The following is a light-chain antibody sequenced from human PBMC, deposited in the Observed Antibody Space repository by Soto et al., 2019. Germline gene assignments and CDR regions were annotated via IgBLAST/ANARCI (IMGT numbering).Light chain of an antibody. CDR1: ALPKKY. Sequence: SYELTQPPAVSVSLRQMASITCSGEALPKKYAYWYQQKPGQSPVLVIYKDTERPSGIPERFSGSSSGTMVTLTISGVQPEDEADYYCLSIDISATYVAFGGGTKLTVL. V-gene: IGLV3-16*01. CDR3: LSIDISATYVA. CDR2: KDT. J-gene: IGLJ2*01.